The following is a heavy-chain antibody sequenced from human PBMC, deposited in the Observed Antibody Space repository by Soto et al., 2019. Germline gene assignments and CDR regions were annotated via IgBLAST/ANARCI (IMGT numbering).Heavy chain of an antibody. J-gene: IGHJ4*02. CDR2: IYYSGST. CDR3: ARSNPNYDFWSGYSGEFDY. D-gene: IGHD3-3*01. Sequence: SQTMSLTCTVAAASVIIGSYYWSWLRQPPGKGLEWIGYIYYSGSTNYNPSLKSRVTISVDTSKNQFSLKLSSVTAADTAVYYCARSNPNYDFWSGYSGEFDYWGQGTLVTVSS. V-gene: IGHV4-61*01. CDR1: AASVIIGSYY.